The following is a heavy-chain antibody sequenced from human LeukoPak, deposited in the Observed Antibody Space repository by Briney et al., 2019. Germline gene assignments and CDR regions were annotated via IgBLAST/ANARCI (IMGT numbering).Heavy chain of an antibody. D-gene: IGHD1-14*01. CDR3: ARDRNFLDY. CDR2: TYYRSTWYY. Sequence: SQTLSLICAISGDSVSSTAAWNWIRQSPSRGLEWLGRTYYRSTWYYDYAISVKGRISITPDTSKNQFSLQLNSVTPEDTAVYYCARDRNFLDYWGQGTLVTVSS. J-gene: IGHJ4*02. V-gene: IGHV6-1*01. CDR1: GDSVSSTAA.